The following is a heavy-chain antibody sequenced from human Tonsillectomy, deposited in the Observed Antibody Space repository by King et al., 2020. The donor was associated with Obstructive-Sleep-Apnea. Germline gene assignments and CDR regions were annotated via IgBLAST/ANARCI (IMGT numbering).Heavy chain of an antibody. Sequence: VQLVESGGGLVQPGRSLRLSCAASGFTFDDYAMHWVRQAPGKGLEWVSGISWNSGSIGYADSVKGRFTISRDNAKNSLYLQMNSLRAEDTALYYCAKGGGSSWAYFDYWGQGTLVTVPS. J-gene: IGHJ4*02. CDR3: AKGGGSSWAYFDY. V-gene: IGHV3-9*01. D-gene: IGHD6-13*01. CDR2: ISWNSGSI. CDR1: GFTFDDYA.